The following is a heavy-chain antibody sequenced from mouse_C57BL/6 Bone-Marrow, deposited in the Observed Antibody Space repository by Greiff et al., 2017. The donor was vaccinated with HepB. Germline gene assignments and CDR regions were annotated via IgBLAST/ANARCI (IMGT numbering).Heavy chain of an antibody. J-gene: IGHJ2*01. V-gene: IGHV5-17*01. CDR1: GFTFSDYG. Sequence: EVKLMESGGGLVKPGGSLKLSCAASGFTFSDYGMHWVRQAPEKGLEWVAYISSGSSTIYYADTVKGRFTISRDNAKNTLCLQMTSLRSEDTAMYYCARNPPDYWGQGTTLTVSS. CDR3: ARNPPDY. CDR2: ISSGSSTI.